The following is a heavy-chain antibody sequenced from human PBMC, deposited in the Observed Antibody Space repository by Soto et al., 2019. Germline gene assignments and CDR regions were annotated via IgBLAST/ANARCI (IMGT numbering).Heavy chain of an antibody. V-gene: IGHV4-31*01. D-gene: IGHD2-8*01. CDR3: ASQNIVLMVYAYNWFDP. J-gene: IGHJ5*02. CDR1: GGSISSGGYY. Sequence: QVQLQESGPGLVKPSQTLSLTCTVSGGSISSGGYYWSWIRQHPGKGLEWIGYIYYSGSTYYNPSLKCLVTISVDTSKNQYALKLSSLTAADTAVYYCASQNIVLMVYAYNWFDPWGQGTLVTVSA. CDR2: IYYSGST.